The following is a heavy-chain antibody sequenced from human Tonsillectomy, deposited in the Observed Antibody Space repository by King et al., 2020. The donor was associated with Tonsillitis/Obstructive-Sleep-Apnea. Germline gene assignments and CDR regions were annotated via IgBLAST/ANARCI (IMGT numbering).Heavy chain of an antibody. CDR3: ASTEYSKVAPLPFDY. V-gene: IGHV4-59*08. D-gene: IGHD2-2*01. CDR2: IYYSGST. CDR1: GGSISSYY. J-gene: IGHJ4*02. Sequence: QLQESGPALVKPSETLSLTCTVSGGSISSYYWSWIRQPPGKGLEWIGYIYYSGSTNYNPSLKSRVTISVDTSKNQFSLKLSSVTAADTAVYYCASTEYSKVAPLPFDYWGQGTLVTVSS.